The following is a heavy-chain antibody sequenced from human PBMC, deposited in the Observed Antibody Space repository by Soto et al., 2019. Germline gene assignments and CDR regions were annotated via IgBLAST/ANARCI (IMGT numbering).Heavy chain of an antibody. CDR3: ASSIAVAGDYYSGMDV. Sequence: ASVKVXCKASGYTXTSYGISWVRQAPGQGLEWMGWISAYNGNTNYAQKLQGRVTMTTDTSTSTAYMELRSLRSDDTAVYYCASSIAVAGDYYSGMDVWGQGTTVTVSS. J-gene: IGHJ6*02. D-gene: IGHD6-19*01. V-gene: IGHV1-18*01. CDR1: GYTXTSYG. CDR2: ISAYNGNT.